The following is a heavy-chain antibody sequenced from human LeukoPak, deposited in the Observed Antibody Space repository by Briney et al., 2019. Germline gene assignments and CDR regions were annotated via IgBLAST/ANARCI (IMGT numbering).Heavy chain of an antibody. J-gene: IGHJ4*02. CDR1: GFTFSNAW. D-gene: IGHD3-22*01. Sequence: GGSLRLSCAASGFTFSNAWMSWVRQAPGKGLEWVSVIYSGGSTYYADSVKGRFTISRDNSKNTLYLQMNSLRAEDTAVYYCARADTYYYDSSGYYPIDYWGQGTLVTVSS. V-gene: IGHV3-66*01. CDR2: IYSGGST. CDR3: ARADTYYYDSSGYYPIDY.